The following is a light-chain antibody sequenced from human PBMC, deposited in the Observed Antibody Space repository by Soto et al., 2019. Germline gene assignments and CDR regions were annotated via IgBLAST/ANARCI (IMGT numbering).Light chain of an antibody. CDR3: SSYTDTMSYV. V-gene: IGLV2-14*03. Sequence: QSLLTQPGSVSGSPAETITISCIGSSSDVGASNYVSWHQQHPGQASKLLIYDVYARPSGVSYRFSGSKSGNPASLTTSGLQTDDEADYVCSSYTDTMSYVFGTGRKVTGL. CDR1: SSDVGASNY. CDR2: DVY. J-gene: IGLJ1*01.